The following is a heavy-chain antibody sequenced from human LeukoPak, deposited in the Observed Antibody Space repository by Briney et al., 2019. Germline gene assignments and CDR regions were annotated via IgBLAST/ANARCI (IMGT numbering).Heavy chain of an antibody. CDR2: ISGSGGST. D-gene: IGHD3-10*01. V-gene: IGHV3-23*01. J-gene: IGHJ4*02. CDR1: GFTFSSYA. CDR3: ANSYGSGSYYDY. Sequence: PGGSLTLSCAASGFTFSSYAMSWVRQAPGKGLEWVSAISGSGGSTYYADSVKGRFTISRDNSKNPLSLKMNTLSAEDTAVYYCANSYGSGSYYDYWGQGTLVTVSS.